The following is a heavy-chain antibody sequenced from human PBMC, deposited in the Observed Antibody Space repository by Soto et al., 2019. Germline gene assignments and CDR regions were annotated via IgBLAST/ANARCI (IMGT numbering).Heavy chain of an antibody. V-gene: IGHV4-39*01. D-gene: IGHD2-2*01. Sequence: QLQLQESGPGLVKPSETLSLTCTVSGGSISSSSYYWGWIRQPPGKGLEWIGSIYYSGSTYYNPSLKSRVTISGDTSKNQFSLKLSSVTAADTAVYYCARQNIRQRPAAMPGGHPDYWGQGTLVTVSS. CDR1: GGSISSSSYY. J-gene: IGHJ4*02. CDR2: IYYSGST. CDR3: ARQNIRQRPAAMPGGHPDY.